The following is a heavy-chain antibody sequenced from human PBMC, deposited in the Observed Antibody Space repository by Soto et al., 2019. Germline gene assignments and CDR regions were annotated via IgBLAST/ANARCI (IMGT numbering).Heavy chain of an antibody. D-gene: IGHD6-19*01. V-gene: IGHV1-3*01. CDR1: GYTFTSYA. Sequence: QVQLVQSGAEVKKPGASVKVSCKASGYTFTSYAMHWVRQAPGQRLEWMGWINAGNGNTKYSQKFQGRVTITRDTTASTAYMELSRLRSEDTAVYYCARDQGGWIAVAVEDWYFDLWGRGTLVTVSS. CDR3: ARDQGGWIAVAVEDWYFDL. CDR2: INAGNGNT. J-gene: IGHJ2*01.